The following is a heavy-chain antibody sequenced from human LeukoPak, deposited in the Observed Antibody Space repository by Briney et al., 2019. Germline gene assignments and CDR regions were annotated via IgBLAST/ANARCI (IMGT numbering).Heavy chain of an antibody. CDR3: ARYSSGYYHFDY. Sequence: GGSLRLSCAASGFTFSDSTMYWVRQASGKGLEWIGRIRSKGNSYATTYAASVKGRFTISRDDLKNTAYLQMNSLKTEDTAMYYCARYSSGYYHFDYWGQGTLVTVFS. CDR2: IRSKGNSYAT. D-gene: IGHD3-22*01. V-gene: IGHV3-73*01. CDR1: GFTFSDST. J-gene: IGHJ4*02.